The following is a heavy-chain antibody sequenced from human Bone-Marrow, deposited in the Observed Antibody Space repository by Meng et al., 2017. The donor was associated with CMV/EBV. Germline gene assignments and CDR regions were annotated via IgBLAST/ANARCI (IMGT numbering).Heavy chain of an antibody. D-gene: IGHD5-24*01. CDR2: ISSSSDYI. J-gene: IGHJ4*02. V-gene: IGHV3-21*01. Sequence: GGSLRLSCAASGFSFSSYSMNWVRQAPGKGLEWVSSISSSSDYIYYADSVKGRFTISRDNAKNSLYLQMNGLRAEDTAVYYCARDLQDGYNFVSYWGQGTRVTGSS. CDR3: ARDLQDGYNFVSY. CDR1: GFSFSSYS.